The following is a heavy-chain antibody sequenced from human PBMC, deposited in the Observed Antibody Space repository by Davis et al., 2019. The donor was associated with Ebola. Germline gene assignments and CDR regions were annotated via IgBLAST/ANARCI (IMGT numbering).Heavy chain of an antibody. Sequence: AASVKVSCMASGYTFTGYYMHWVRHAPGQGLEWMGWISAYNGNTNYAQKFQGWVTMTRDTSISTAYMELSRLRSDDTAVYYCSRGPATIFGVVYTNYYGMDVWGQGTTVTVSS. D-gene: IGHD3-3*01. V-gene: IGHV1-2*04. CDR1: GYTFTGYY. CDR2: ISAYNGNT. J-gene: IGHJ6*02. CDR3: SRGPATIFGVVYTNYYGMDV.